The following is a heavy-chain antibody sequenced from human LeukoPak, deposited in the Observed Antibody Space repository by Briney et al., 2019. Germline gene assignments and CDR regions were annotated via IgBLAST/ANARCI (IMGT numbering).Heavy chain of an antibody. CDR3: ARVAYYYDSSGYQAAFDI. Sequence: SETLSLTCTVSGGSISASSYYWGWIRQPPGKGLEWIGSIYHSGSTYYNPSLKSRVTISVDTSKNQFSLKLSSVTAADTAVYYCARVAYYYDSSGYQAAFDIWGQGTMVTVSS. CDR2: IYHSGST. CDR1: GGSISASSYY. J-gene: IGHJ3*02. V-gene: IGHV4-39*07. D-gene: IGHD3-22*01.